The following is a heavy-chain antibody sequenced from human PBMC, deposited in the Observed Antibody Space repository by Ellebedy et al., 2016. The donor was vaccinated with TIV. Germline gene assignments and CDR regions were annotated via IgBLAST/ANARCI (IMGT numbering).Heavy chain of an antibody. V-gene: IGHV3-9*01. Sequence: GGSLRLXXAASGFTFDAYAMHWVRQAPGKGLEWVSGISWNSGSIGYADSVKGRFTISRDNAKNSLYLQMNSLRAEDTALYYCAKALSRYYYYGMDVWGQGTTVTVSS. CDR2: ISWNSGSI. CDR3: AKALSRYYYYGMDV. CDR1: GFTFDAYA. J-gene: IGHJ6*02.